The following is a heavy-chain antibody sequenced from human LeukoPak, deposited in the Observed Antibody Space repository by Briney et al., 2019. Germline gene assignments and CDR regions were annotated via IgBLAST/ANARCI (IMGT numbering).Heavy chain of an antibody. D-gene: IGHD3-10*01. CDR1: GFTFSTYA. CDR2: ISGSGGST. J-gene: IGHJ1*01. Sequence: GGSLRLSCAASGFTFSTYAMSWVRQAPGKGLEWVSAISGSGGSTYYADSVKGRFTVSRDKSKNTLYLQMNSLRAEDTAVYYCAKAPGSYYQMEYFQHWGQGTLVTVSS. V-gene: IGHV3-23*01. CDR3: AKAPGSYYQMEYFQH.